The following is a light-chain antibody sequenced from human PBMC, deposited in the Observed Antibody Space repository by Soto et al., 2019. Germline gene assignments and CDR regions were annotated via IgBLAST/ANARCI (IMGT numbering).Light chain of an antibody. V-gene: IGLV2-14*01. CDR3: NSHGSSRV. J-gene: IGLJ2*01. CDR1: SSDLGAYNY. CDR2: EVS. Sequence: QSALTQPASVSGSPGQSITISCTGTSSDLGAYNYVSWYQQRPGKAPKLIIHEVSNRASGVSNRFSASKSGNTATLTISGLQAEDEADYYCNSHGSSRVFGGGTKLTVL.